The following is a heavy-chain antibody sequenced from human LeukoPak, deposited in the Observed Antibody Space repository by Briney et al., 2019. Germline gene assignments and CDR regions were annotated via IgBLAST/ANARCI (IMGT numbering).Heavy chain of an antibody. Sequence: SETLSLTCTVSGGSISNYWRSWIRQPPGKGLEWIGYVFDSGGTNYNPSLKSRVTISVDTSKKQFSLKLSSVTAADTAVYYCARGYSSSWNYFDYWGQGTLVTVSS. J-gene: IGHJ4*02. CDR2: VFDSGGT. V-gene: IGHV4-59*01. D-gene: IGHD6-13*01. CDR1: GGSISNYW. CDR3: ARGYSSSWNYFDY.